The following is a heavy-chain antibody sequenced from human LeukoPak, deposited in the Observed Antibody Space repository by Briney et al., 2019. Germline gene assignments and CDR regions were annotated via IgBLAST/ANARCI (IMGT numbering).Heavy chain of an antibody. Sequence: PGGSLRLSCSASGFTFSSYEMNWVRQAPGKGLEWVSYISGSGGSRYYADSVKGRFTISRDNTRNSVYLQMDSLRAEDTALYYCARVEQQLVRGYWGQGTLVTVPS. CDR3: ARVEQQLVRGY. CDR2: ISGSGGSR. J-gene: IGHJ4*02. CDR1: GFTFSSYE. V-gene: IGHV3-48*03. D-gene: IGHD6-13*01.